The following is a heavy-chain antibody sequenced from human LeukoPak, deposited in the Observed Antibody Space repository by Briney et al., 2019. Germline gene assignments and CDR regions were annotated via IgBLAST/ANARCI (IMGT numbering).Heavy chain of an antibody. CDR1: GYTFTSYY. J-gene: IGHJ4*02. CDR3: ARENSREGSGWYGY. Sequence: ASVKVSCKASGYTFTSYYMHWVRQAPGQGLEWMGIINPSGGSTSYAQRFQGRVTMTRDMSTSTVYMELSSLRAEDTAVYYCARENSREGSGWYGYWGQGTLVTVSS. V-gene: IGHV1-46*01. D-gene: IGHD6-19*01. CDR2: INPSGGST.